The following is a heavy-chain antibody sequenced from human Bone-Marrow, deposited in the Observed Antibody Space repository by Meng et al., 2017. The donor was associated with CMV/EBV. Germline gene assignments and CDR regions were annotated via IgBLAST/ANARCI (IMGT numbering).Heavy chain of an antibody. V-gene: IGHV4-59*01. D-gene: IGHD3-3*01. CDR1: GGSISSYY. CDR3: ARTVAYDFWSGYGYYYYGMDV. Sequence: SETLSLTCTVSGGSISSYYWSWIRQPPAKGLEWIGYIYYSGSTTYNPSLKSRVTISVDTSKNQFSLKLSSVTAADTAVYYCARTVAYDFWSGYGYYYYGMDVWGQGTTVTVSS. CDR2: IYYSGST. J-gene: IGHJ6*02.